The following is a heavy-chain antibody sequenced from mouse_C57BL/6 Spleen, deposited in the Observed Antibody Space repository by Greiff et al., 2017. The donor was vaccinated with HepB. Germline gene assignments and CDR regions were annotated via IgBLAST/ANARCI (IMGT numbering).Heavy chain of an antibody. CDR3: ARYGGNYWYFDV. J-gene: IGHJ1*03. D-gene: IGHD1-1*02. V-gene: IGHV1-50*01. Sequence: VQLQQSGAELVKPGASVKLSCKASGYTFTSYWMQWVKQRPGQGLEWIGEIDPSDSYTNYNQKFKGKATLTVDTSSSTAYMQLSSLTSEDSAVYYCARYGGNYWYFDVWGTGTTVTVSS. CDR1: GYTFTSYW. CDR2: IDPSDSYT.